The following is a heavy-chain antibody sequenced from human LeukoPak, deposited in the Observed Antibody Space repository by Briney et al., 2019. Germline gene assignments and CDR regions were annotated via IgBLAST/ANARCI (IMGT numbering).Heavy chain of an antibody. CDR3: ARKNDFDI. J-gene: IGHJ3*02. CDR1: GXSISSDH. D-gene: IGHD2/OR15-2a*01. V-gene: IGHV4-59*01. CDR2: IFYSGRA. Sequence: SETLSLTCTVSGXSISSDHWNWIRQPPGKGLEWIGCIFYSGRAYYNPSLKSRVTISIDMSKSQFSLRLTSVTAADTAVYYCARKNDFDIWGQGTLGTVSS.